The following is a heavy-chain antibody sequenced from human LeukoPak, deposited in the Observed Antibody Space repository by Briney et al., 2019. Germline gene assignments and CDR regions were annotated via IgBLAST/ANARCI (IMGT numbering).Heavy chain of an antibody. J-gene: IGHJ6*02. Sequence: SGTLSLTCTVSGDSISSSNYFWGWIRQPPGKGLEWVGNIYHSWNTFYNPSLKSRVTISPDTSKNQFFMKLNFVTDADATVYYCARQWYSSATVWSQGTTVIVSS. D-gene: IGHD6-25*01. CDR2: IYHSWNT. CDR3: ARQWYSSATV. CDR1: GDSISSSNYF. V-gene: IGHV4-39*01.